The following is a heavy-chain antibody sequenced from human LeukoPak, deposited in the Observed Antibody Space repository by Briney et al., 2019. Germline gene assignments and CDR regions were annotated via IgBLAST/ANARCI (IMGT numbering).Heavy chain of an antibody. D-gene: IGHD4-11*01. Sequence: GGSLRLSCEASGIIFSSYALSWVRQAPGTGLEWVAIISGNGVSKDYADSVKGRFAISRDNSKNTLYLQMNSLRAEDTALYYCAKATSQYYYYGMDVWGRGTTVTVSS. CDR1: GIIFSSYA. CDR3: AKATSQYYYYGMDV. CDR2: ISGNGVSK. J-gene: IGHJ6*02. V-gene: IGHV3-23*01.